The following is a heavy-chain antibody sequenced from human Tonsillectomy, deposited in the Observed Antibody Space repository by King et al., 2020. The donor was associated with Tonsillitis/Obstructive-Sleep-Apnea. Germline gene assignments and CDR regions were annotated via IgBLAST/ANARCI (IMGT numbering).Heavy chain of an antibody. J-gene: IGHJ6*04. CDR1: GGSVSSSAYY. Sequence: VQLQESGPGLVKPSETLSLTCTVSGGSVSSSAYYWGWIRQSPGKGLEWIGSIYYSGTTYYNPSLESPVTISVDTSKNLFSLKLSSVTAADSGVYYCARQVGYRGTYYYSMDVWGKETTVPVST. V-gene: IGHV4-39*01. CDR3: ARQVGYRGTYYYSMDV. CDR2: IYYSGTT. D-gene: IGHD5-24*01.